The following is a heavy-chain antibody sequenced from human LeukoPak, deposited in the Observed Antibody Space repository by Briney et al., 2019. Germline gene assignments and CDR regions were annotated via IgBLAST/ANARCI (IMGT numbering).Heavy chain of an antibody. J-gene: IGHJ4*02. CDR3: ARESHNIVVVPAAFDY. V-gene: IGHV3-21*01. D-gene: IGHD2-2*01. CDR1: GFTFSSYS. CDR2: ISSSSSYI. Sequence: GGSLRLSCAASGFTFSSYSMNWVRQAPGKGLEWVSSISSSSSYIYYADSVKGRFTISRDNAKNSLYLQMNSLRAEDTAVYYCARESHNIVVVPAAFDYWGQGTLVTISS.